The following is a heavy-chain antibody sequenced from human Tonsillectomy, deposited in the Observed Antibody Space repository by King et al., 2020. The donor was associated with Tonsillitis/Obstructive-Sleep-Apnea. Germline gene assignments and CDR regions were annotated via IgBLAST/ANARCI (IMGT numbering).Heavy chain of an antibody. CDR2: IKQDGSET. CDR1: GFTFSSYW. Sequence: VQLVESGGGLVQRGGSLRLSCASSGFTFSSYWMSWVREAPGKGLEWVANIKQDGSETYYVDSVKGRFTISRDNAKNTLYLQMNSLRAEDPAVYYCARNGLSAYLNYYYYCMDVWGQGTTVTVSS. V-gene: IGHV3-7*01. CDR3: ARNGLSAYLNYYYYCMDV. D-gene: IGHD3-3*01. J-gene: IGHJ6*02.